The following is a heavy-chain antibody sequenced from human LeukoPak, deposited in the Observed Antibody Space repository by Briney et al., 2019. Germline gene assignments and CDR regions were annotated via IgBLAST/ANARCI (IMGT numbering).Heavy chain of an antibody. CDR3: SKDIYCSSTSCSTGHFQH. CDR2: ISWDGGST. J-gene: IGHJ1*01. Sequence: GGSLRLSCAASGFTFDDYTMHWVRQAPGKGLEWVSLISWDGGSTYYADSVKGRFTISRDNSKNSLYLQMNSLRTEDTALYYRSKDIYCSSTSCSTGHFQHWGQGTLVTVSS. CDR1: GFTFDDYT. D-gene: IGHD2-2*01. V-gene: IGHV3-43*01.